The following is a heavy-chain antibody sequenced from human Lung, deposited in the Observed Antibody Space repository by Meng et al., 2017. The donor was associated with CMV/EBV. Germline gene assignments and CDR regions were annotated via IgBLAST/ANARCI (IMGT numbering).Heavy chain of an antibody. J-gene: IGHJ4*02. Sequence: SVXVSXKASGGTFSSYTISWVRQAPGQGLEWMGRIIPILGIANYAQKFRGRVTITADKSTSTAYMELSSLRSEDTAVYYCARASSVVVPVDYWGQGTLVTVSS. CDR3: ARASSVVVPVDY. V-gene: IGHV1-69*02. CDR2: IIPILGIA. D-gene: IGHD2-2*01. CDR1: GGTFSSYT.